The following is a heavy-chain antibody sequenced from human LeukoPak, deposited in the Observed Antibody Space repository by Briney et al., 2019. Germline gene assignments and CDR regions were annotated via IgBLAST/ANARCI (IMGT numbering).Heavy chain of an antibody. CDR2: INPSGGST. CDR3: ARVFYCSGGICYLNY. V-gene: IGHV1-46*01. Sequence: ASVKVSCKASGYTFTSYYMHWVRQAPGQGLEWMGIINPSGGSTSYAQKFQGRVTMTRDTSITTAYMELSSLRFDDTAVYYCARVFYCSGGICYLNYWGQGTLVTVSS. CDR1: GYTFTSYY. J-gene: IGHJ4*02. D-gene: IGHD2-8*02.